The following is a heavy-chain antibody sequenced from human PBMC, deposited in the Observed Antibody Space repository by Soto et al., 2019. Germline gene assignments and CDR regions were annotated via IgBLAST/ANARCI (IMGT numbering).Heavy chain of an antibody. CDR1: GFTFSRYA. CDR2: ISGSGGST. V-gene: IGHV3-23*01. D-gene: IGHD3-3*01. CDR3: AKEHRFGPYYYYGMDV. J-gene: IGHJ6*02. Sequence: GGSLRLSCAASGFTFSRYAMSWVRQAPGKGLEWVSAISGSGGSTYYADSVKGRFTISRDNSKNTLYLQMNSLRAEDTAVYYCAKEHRFGPYYYYGMDVWGQGTTVTVSS.